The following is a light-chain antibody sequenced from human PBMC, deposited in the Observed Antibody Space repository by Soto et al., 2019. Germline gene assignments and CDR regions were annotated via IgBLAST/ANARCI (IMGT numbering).Light chain of an antibody. J-gene: IGLJ2*01. CDR1: KLGNKY. CDR2: EDN. Sequence: SYELTQPPSVSVSPGQTASITCSGHKLGNKYACWYQQRPGQSPVLVIYEDNKRPSGIPERFSGSNSGNTATLTISGTQAMDEADYYCPAWDSNTAEFGGGTKLTVL. V-gene: IGLV3-1*01. CDR3: PAWDSNTAE.